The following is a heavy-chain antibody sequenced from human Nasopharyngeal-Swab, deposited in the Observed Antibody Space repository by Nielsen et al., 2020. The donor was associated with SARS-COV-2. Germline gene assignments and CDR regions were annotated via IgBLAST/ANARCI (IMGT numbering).Heavy chain of an antibody. D-gene: IGHD3-10*01. V-gene: IGHV4-61*01. CDR2: IYYSGST. J-gene: IGHJ6*02. Sequence: SETLSLTCTASGGSVSSGSYYWSWIRQPPGKGLEWIGYIYYSGSTNYNPSLKSRVTISVDTSKNQFSLKLSSVTAADTAVYYCARDHYGSGSPSMDVWGQGTTVTVSS. CDR1: GGSVSSGSYY. CDR3: ARDHYGSGSPSMDV.